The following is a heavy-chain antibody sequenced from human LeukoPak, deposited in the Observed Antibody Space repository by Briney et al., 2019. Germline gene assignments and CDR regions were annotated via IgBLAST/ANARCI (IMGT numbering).Heavy chain of an antibody. CDR2: INSGGSST. Sequence: GTSLRLSCAASGFTFSIYWMHWVRQAPGKGLVWVSRINSGGSSTIYADSVKGRFTISRDNAKNTLYLQMNSVRAEETAFYYGARAAEGSSFNGFDPWGKGTLVTVSS. CDR1: GFTFSIYW. V-gene: IGHV3-74*01. CDR3: ARAAEGSSFNGFDP. D-gene: IGHD6-13*01. J-gene: IGHJ5*02.